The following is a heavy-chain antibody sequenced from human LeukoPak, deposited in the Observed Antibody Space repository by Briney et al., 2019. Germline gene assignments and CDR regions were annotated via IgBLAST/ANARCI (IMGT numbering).Heavy chain of an antibody. V-gene: IGHV4-4*02. Sequence: SETLSLTCAVSGDSISSNYWWSWVRQPPGKGLEWIGEIYHSGSTNYSPSLRSRVIISVDKSKNQFSLKLSSVTAADTAVYYCASQNYDILTGLEDYWGQGTLVTVSS. D-gene: IGHD3-9*01. J-gene: IGHJ4*02. CDR1: GDSISSNYW. CDR3: ASQNYDILTGLEDY. CDR2: IYHSGST.